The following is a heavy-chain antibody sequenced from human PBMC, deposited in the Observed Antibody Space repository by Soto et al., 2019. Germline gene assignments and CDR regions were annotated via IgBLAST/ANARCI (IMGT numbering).Heavy chain of an antibody. Sequence: SVKVSCKASGGTFSSYAISWVRQAPGQGLEWMGGIIPIFGTANYAQKFQGRVTITADESTSTAYMELSSLRSEDTAVYYCARPPFFVVVVAATLLNYYYYGMDVWGQGTTVTVSS. CDR3: ARPPFFVVVVAATLLNYYYYGMDV. CDR2: IIPIFGTA. D-gene: IGHD2-15*01. CDR1: GGTFSSYA. J-gene: IGHJ6*02. V-gene: IGHV1-69*13.